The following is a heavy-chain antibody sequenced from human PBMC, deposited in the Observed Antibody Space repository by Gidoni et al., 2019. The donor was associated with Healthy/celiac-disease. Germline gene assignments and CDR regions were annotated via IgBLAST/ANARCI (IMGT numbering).Heavy chain of an antibody. CDR2: INHSGST. J-gene: IGHJ4*02. Sequence: QVQLQQWGAGLLKPSETLSLTCAVSGGSFSGYYWSWIRQPPGKGLAWIGEINHSGSTNYNPSLKSQVTISVDTSKNQFSLKLSSVTAADTAVYYCARSGYSSGWIDYWGQGTLVTVSS. D-gene: IGHD6-19*01. CDR1: GGSFSGYY. V-gene: IGHV4-34*01. CDR3: ARSGYSSGWIDY.